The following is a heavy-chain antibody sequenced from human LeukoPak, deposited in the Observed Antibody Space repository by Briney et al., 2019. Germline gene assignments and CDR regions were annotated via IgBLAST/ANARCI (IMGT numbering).Heavy chain of an antibody. V-gene: IGHV4-59*01. D-gene: IGHD2-2*02. CDR2: IYYSGST. Sequence: KASETLSLTCTVSGGSISSYYWSWIRQPPGKGLEWIGYIYYSGSTNYNPSLKSRVTISVDTSKNQFSLKLSSVTAADMAVYYCASGQGISAYNYWGQGTLVTVSS. J-gene: IGHJ4*02. CDR3: ASGQGISAYNY. CDR1: GGSISSYY.